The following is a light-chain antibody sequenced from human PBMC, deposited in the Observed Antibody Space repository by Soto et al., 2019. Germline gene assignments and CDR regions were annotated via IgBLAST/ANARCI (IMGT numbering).Light chain of an antibody. CDR1: QDIRNY. Sequence: AIQVTQSPTSLSASVGDRVTITCRPSQDIRNYLGWYQQKPGKAPQLLIYGASSLQRGVSSRFSGSGFGTDFTLTISSLQPEDSATYYCLQDRSHFWTFGQGTKVEI. J-gene: IGKJ1*01. V-gene: IGKV1-6*01. CDR2: GAS. CDR3: LQDRSHFWT.